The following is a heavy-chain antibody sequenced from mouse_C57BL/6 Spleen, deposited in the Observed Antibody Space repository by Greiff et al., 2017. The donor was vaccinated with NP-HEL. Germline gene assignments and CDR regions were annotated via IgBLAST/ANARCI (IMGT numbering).Heavy chain of an antibody. CDR3: ARRAYDYDDAMDY. CDR2: IDPSDSYT. J-gene: IGHJ4*01. V-gene: IGHV1-59*01. CDR1: GYTFTSYW. Sequence: QVHVKQSGAELVRPGTSVKLSCKASGYTFTSYWMHWVKQRPGQGLEWIGVIDPSDSYTNYNQKFKGKATLTVDTSSSTAYMQLSSLTSEDSAVYYCARRAYDYDDAMDYWGQGTSVTVSS. D-gene: IGHD2-4*01.